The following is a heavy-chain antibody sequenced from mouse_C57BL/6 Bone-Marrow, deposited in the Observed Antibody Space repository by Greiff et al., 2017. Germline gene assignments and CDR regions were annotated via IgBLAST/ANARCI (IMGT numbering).Heavy chain of an antibody. D-gene: IGHD2-3*01. CDR2: IGSGSSTI. V-gene: IGHV5-17*01. Sequence: EVQVVESGGGLVKPGGSLKLSCAASGFTFSDYGMHWVRQAPEKGLEWVAYIGSGSSTIYYADTVKGRFTLSRDNAKNTLFLQMTSLRSEGTAMYLCAAIYDGLRDYFDDGGQGTTLTVSS. J-gene: IGHJ2*01. CDR3: AAIYDGLRDYFDD. CDR1: GFTFSDYG.